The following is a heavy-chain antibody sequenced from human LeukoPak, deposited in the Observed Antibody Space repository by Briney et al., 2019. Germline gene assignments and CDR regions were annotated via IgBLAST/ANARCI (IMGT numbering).Heavy chain of an antibody. V-gene: IGHV3-21*01. CDR1: GFTFSSYS. D-gene: IGHD6-13*01. CDR2: ISSSSSYI. J-gene: IGHJ4*02. Sequence: GGSLRLSCAASGFTFSSYSMNWVRQAPGKGLEWVSSISSSSSYIYYADSVKGRFTISRDNAKNSLYLQMNSLRAEDTAVYYCARARRGSGSSFEFDYWGQGTLVTVSS. CDR3: ARARRGSGSSFEFDY.